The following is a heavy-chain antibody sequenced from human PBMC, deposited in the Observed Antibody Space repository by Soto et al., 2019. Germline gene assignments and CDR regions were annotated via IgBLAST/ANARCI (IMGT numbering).Heavy chain of an antibody. CDR3: ARDLDTAMARVPLNYYYGMDV. Sequence: ASVKVSCKASGYTFTSYAMHWVRQPPGQRLEWMGWINAGNGNTKYSQKFQGRVTITRDTSASTAYMELSSLRSEDTAVYYCARDLDTAMARVPLNYYYGMDVWGQGTTVTVS. V-gene: IGHV1-3*01. CDR2: INAGNGNT. D-gene: IGHD5-18*01. J-gene: IGHJ6*02. CDR1: GYTFTSYA.